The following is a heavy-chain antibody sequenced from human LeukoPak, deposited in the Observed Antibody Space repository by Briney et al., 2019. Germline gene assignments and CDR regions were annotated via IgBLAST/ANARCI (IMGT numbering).Heavy chain of an antibody. V-gene: IGHV3-21*01. CDR1: GFTFSSYS. Sequence: GGSLRLSCAASGFTFSSYSMNWVRQAPGKGLEWVSSISSSSSYIYYADSVKGRFTISRDNAKNSLYLQMNSLRAEDTAVYYCARESLPQGDYGNYVGDYWGQGTLVTVSS. CDR2: ISSSSSYI. J-gene: IGHJ4*02. CDR3: ARESLPQGDYGNYVGDY. D-gene: IGHD4-11*01.